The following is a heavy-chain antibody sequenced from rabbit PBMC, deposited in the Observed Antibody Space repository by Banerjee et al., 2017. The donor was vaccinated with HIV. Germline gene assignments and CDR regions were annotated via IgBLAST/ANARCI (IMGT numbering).Heavy chain of an antibody. D-gene: IGHD8-1*01. CDR3: ARDAGTSFSTYGMDL. V-gene: IGHV1S45*01. J-gene: IGHJ6*01. Sequence: QEQLEESGGDLVKPEGSLTLTCTTSGFTISSSYWICWVRQAPGKGLEWIACINAVTGKAVYASWAKGRFTFSKTSSTTVTLQMTSLTVADTATYFCARDAGTSFSTYGMDLWGQGTLVTVS. CDR2: INAVTGKA. CDR1: GFTISSSYW.